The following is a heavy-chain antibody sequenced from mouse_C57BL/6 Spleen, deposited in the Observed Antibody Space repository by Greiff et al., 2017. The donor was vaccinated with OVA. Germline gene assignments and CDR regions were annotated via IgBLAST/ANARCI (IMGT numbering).Heavy chain of an antibody. Sequence: VQLQQSGPELVKPGASVKISCKASGYSFTGYYMNWVKQSPEKSLEWIGEINPSTGGTTYNQKFKAKATLTVDKSSSTAYMQLKSRTSEDSAVYYYARGQLRSRDYWGQGTTLTVSS. V-gene: IGHV1-42*01. CDR2: INPSTGGT. CDR1: GYSFTGYY. J-gene: IGHJ2*01. CDR3: ARGQLRSRDY. D-gene: IGHD3-2*02.